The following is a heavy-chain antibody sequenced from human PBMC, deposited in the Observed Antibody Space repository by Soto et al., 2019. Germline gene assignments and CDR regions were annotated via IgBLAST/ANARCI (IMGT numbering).Heavy chain of an antibody. CDR2: IYPGGSDI. CDR3: ARHTYPAADY. CDR1: GYSFTTYW. V-gene: IGHV5-51*01. D-gene: IGHD6-13*01. J-gene: IGHJ4*02. Sequence: GESLKISCKGSGYSFTTYWIGWVRQMPGKGLEWMGIIYPGGSDIRYSPSFQGQVTISADKSINTAYLQWGSLKASDTATYYCARHTYPAADYWGQGTLVTVSS.